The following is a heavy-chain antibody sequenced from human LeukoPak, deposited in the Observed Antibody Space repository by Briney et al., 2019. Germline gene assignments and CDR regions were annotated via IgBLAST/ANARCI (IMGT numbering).Heavy chain of an antibody. CDR3: ARVSRYSSGWYFDY. CDR2: ISAYNGNT. V-gene: IGHV1-18*01. J-gene: IGHJ4*02. CDR1: GYTFTSYG. Sequence: ASVKVSCKASGYTFTSYGISWVRQAPGQGLEWLGRISAYNGNTNYAQKLQGRVTMTTDTSTSTAYMELRSLRSDDTAVYYCARVSRYSSGWYFDYWGQGTLVTVSS. D-gene: IGHD6-19*01.